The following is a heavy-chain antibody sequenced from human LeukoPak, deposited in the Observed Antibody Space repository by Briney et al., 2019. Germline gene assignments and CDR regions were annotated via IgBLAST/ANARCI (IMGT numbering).Heavy chain of an antibody. CDR1: GGSISSSSYY. CDR2: IYYSGST. J-gene: IGHJ4*02. CDR3: ARHRTYYYDSSGYGNFDY. V-gene: IGHV4-39*01. Sequence: SETLSLTCTVPGGSISSSSYYWGWFRQPPGKGLEWIGWIYYSGSTYYKRPLKSRLTISVDTSQNPFSLKLISVTAADTAVYYCARHRTYYYDSSGYGNFDYWGQGTLVTVSS. D-gene: IGHD3-22*01.